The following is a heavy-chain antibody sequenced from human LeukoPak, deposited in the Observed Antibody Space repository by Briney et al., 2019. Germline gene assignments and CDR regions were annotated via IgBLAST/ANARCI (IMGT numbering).Heavy chain of an antibody. J-gene: IGHJ4*02. V-gene: IGHV3-23*01. Sequence: GGSLRLSCAASGFTFSNYAMSWVRQAPGKGLEWVSVISGTGGSTYYADSVKGRFTISRDNSKNTLNLQMNSLRAEDTAVYYCAKRGSGDYFDYWGQGTLVTVSS. CDR3: AKRGSGDYFDY. CDR1: GFTFSNYA. D-gene: IGHD3-16*01. CDR2: ISGTGGST.